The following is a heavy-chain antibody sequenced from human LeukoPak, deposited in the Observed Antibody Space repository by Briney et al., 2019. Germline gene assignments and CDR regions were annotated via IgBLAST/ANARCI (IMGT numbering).Heavy chain of an antibody. J-gene: IGHJ6*03. CDR1: GFTFSSYA. CDR3: ARDRASSSWYRYYYYYMDV. V-gene: IGHV3-30*04. D-gene: IGHD6-13*01. CDR2: ISYDGSNK. Sequence: GGSLRLSCAASGFTFSSYAMHWVRQAPGKGLEWVAVISYDGSNKYYADSVKGRFTISRDNSKNTLYLQMNSLRAEDTAVYYCARDRASSSWYRYYYYYMDVWGKGTTVTVSS.